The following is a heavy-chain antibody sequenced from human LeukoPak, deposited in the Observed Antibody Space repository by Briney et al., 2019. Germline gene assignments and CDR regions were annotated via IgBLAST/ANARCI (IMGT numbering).Heavy chain of an antibody. J-gene: IGHJ6*02. CDR1: GFTFSSYA. D-gene: IGHD6-13*01. CDR3: ARGDSSSWIYYYYGMDV. V-gene: IGHV3-30*04. Sequence: GGSLRLSCAASGFTFSSYAMHWVRQAPGKGLEWVAVISYDGSNKYYADSVKGRFTISRDNSKNTLYLQMNSLRAEDTAVYYCARGDSSSWIYYYYGMDVWGQGTTVTVSS. CDR2: ISYDGSNK.